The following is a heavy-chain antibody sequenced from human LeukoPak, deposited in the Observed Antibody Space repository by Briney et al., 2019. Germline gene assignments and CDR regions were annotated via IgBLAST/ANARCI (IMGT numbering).Heavy chain of an antibody. Sequence: PGGSLRLSCAASGFTFSSYSMNWVRQAPGKGLEWVSSISSSSYIYYADSVKGRFTISRDNAKNSLYLQMNSLRAEDTAVYYCARGSVAGSYYYYGMDVWGQGTTVTVSS. CDR2: ISSSSYI. D-gene: IGHD6-19*01. J-gene: IGHJ6*02. CDR1: GFTFSSYS. CDR3: ARGSVAGSYYYYGMDV. V-gene: IGHV3-21*01.